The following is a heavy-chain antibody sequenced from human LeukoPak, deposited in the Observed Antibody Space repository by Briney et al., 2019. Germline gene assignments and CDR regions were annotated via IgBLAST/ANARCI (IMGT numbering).Heavy chain of an antibody. CDR1: GYTFTGYY. Sequence: GASEKVSCKASGYTFTGYYMLWVRQAPGQGREWMGWSNPNSGGTNYAQKFQGRVTITRDTSISTAYMELSRLRSDDTAVYYCARNPLGYCSSTSCYEGDWFDPWGQGTLVTVS. V-gene: IGHV1-2*02. D-gene: IGHD2-2*03. CDR2: SNPNSGGT. J-gene: IGHJ5*02. CDR3: ARNPLGYCSSTSCYEGDWFDP.